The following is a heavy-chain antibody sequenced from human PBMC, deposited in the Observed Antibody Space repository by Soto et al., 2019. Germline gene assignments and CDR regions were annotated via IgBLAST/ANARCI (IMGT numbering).Heavy chain of an antibody. J-gene: IGHJ4*02. CDR2: VDYCGTA. D-gene: IGHD5-18*01. Sequence: QVQLQESGPGLVKPPETLSLLCTVSGGSLSNFYWRWIRQPPGEGLEWIGYVDYCGTANYNPSLKSRVSMSVDTSKNQLSLKVTSVTAADTAMYYCARADTAMTTPFDYWGQGTLVTVSS. V-gene: IGHV4-59*12. CDR1: GGSLSNFY. CDR3: ARADTAMTTPFDY.